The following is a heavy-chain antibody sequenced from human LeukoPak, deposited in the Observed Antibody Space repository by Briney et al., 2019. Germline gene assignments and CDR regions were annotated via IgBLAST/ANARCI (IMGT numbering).Heavy chain of an antibody. CDR3: ARRYYVRRFDP. Sequence: SETLSLTCTVSGGSISSSSYYWGWIRQPPGKGLEWIGSIYYSGTTYYNPSLKSRVTISVDTSKNQFSLKLSSVTAADTAVYYCARRYYVRRFDPWGQGTLVTVSS. J-gene: IGHJ5*02. D-gene: IGHD3-3*01. V-gene: IGHV4-39*07. CDR2: IYYSGTT. CDR1: GGSISSSSYY.